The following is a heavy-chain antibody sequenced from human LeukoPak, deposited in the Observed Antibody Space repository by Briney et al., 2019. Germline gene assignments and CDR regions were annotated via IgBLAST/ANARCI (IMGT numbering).Heavy chain of an antibody. CDR2: IWYDGSNE. CDR3: ARNAYNYGGFDY. V-gene: IGHV3-33*01. J-gene: IGHJ4*02. D-gene: IGHD5-24*01. Sequence: GGSLRLSCTASGFTFRTYGMVWVRQAPGKGLEWVAVIWYDGSNENYADSVKGRFTISRDNSKSTLFPQMNSLRAEDTAVYYCARNAYNYGGFDYWGLGTLVTVSS. CDR1: GFTFRTYG.